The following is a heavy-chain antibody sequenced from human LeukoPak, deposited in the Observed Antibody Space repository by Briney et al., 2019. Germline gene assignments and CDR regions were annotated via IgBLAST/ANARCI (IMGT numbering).Heavy chain of an antibody. Sequence: GGSLRLSCAASGFTFSSCGMHWVRQAPGKGLEWVAVISYDGSNKYYADSVKGWFTISGDNSKNTLFLEMNSLRAEDTAVYYCAKALTSGWYLDAFNIWGQGTMVTVSS. CDR1: GFTFSSCG. D-gene: IGHD6-19*01. J-gene: IGHJ3*02. CDR2: ISYDGSNK. V-gene: IGHV3-30*18. CDR3: AKALTSGWYLDAFNI.